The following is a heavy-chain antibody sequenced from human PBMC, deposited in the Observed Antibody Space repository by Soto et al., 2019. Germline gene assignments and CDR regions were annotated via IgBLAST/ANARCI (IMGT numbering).Heavy chain of an antibody. D-gene: IGHD6-6*01. CDR3: VRGHSGSSLYYYYFMEV. CDR1: GCTFIRDA. CDR2: INSDGGTT. Sequence: GALSRTWAGSGCTFIRDAMHWVRQAPRKELVWVSRINSDGGTTTYADSVKGRFTVSRDSAQNTLYLQVNSQRAEDTAVYYCVRGHSGSSLYYYYFMEVWGKGTTVTVSS. V-gene: IGHV3-74*01. J-gene: IGHJ6*03.